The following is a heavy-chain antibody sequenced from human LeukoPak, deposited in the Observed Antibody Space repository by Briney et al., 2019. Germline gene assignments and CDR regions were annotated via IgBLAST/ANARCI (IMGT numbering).Heavy chain of an antibody. D-gene: IGHD1-26*01. CDR1: GFTFSSYW. CDR2: IKQDGSAT. J-gene: IGHJ4*02. CDR3: ARESRRVGEGDFDY. Sequence: QPGGSLRLSCAASGFTFSSYWMSWVRQAPGKGLEWVANIKQDGSATYYVDSVTGRFTISRDNARNSLYLQMNSLRAEDTAVYYCARESRRVGEGDFDYWGQGTLVTVSS. V-gene: IGHV3-7*01.